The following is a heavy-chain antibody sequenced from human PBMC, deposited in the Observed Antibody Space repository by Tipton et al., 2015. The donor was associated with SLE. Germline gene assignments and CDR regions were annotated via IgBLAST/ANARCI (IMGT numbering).Heavy chain of an antibody. CDR2: IWYDGSNK. J-gene: IGHJ5*02. D-gene: IGHD2-15*01. CDR1: GFTFSSYG. V-gene: IGHV3-33*01. CDR3: ARYCSGGSCYAYNWFDP. Sequence: SLRLSCAASGFTFSSYGMHWVRQAPGKGLEWVAVIWYDGSNKYYADSVKGRFTISRDNSKNTLYLQMNSLRAEDTAVYYCARYCSGGSCYAYNWFDPWGQGTLVTVSS.